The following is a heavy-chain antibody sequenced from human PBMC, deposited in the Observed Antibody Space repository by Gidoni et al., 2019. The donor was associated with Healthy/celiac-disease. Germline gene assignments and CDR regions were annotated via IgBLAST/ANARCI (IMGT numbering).Heavy chain of an antibody. CDR1: GGTFSSYA. D-gene: IGHD2-2*01. V-gene: IGHV1-69*01. CDR2: IIPIFGTA. J-gene: IGHJ5*02. Sequence: QVQLVQSGAEVKKPGSSVKVSCKASGGTFSSYAISWVRQAPGQGLAWMGGIIPIFGTANYAQKFQGRVTITADESPSTAYMELSSRRSEDTAVYYCAVNNPRLVLFCGWFDPWGQGTLVTVSS. CDR3: AVNNPRLVLFCGWFDP.